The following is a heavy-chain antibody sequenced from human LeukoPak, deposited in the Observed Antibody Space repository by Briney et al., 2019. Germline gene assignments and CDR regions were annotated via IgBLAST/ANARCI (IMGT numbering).Heavy chain of an antibody. CDR1: GGSISSHY. CDR3: ARLIGDIAVSGTSWFVP. D-gene: IGHD6-19*01. Sequence: SETLSLTCTVSGGSISSHYWSWIRQAPGKGLEWMGYIYYSGSTNYNPSLKSRVTISVDTSKNQSSLKLSSVTAADAAMYYCARLIGDIAVSGTSWFVPWGQGTLVTVSS. V-gene: IGHV4-59*11. J-gene: IGHJ5*02. CDR2: IYYSGST.